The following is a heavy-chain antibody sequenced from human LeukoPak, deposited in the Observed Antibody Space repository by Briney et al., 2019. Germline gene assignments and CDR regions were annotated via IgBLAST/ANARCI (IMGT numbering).Heavy chain of an antibody. CDR1: GYTFTAYY. CDR2: INPSGGST. CDR3: ARCGYFDWLLSSPFDY. V-gene: IGHV1-46*01. D-gene: IGHD3-9*01. Sequence: ASVKVSCKASGYTFTAYYMHWVRQAPGQGLEWMGIINPSGGSTSYAQKFQGRVTMTRDTSTSTVYMELSSLRSGDTAVYYCARCGYFDWLLSSPFDYWGQGTLVTVSS. J-gene: IGHJ4*02.